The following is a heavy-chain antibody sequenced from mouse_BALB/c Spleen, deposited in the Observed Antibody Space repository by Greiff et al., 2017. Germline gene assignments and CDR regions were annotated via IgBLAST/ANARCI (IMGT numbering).Heavy chain of an antibody. D-gene: IGHD1-1*01. V-gene: IGHV3-2*02. CDR1: GYSITSDYA. J-gene: IGHJ4*01. CDR3: ARNPYYYGRDYAMDY. CDR2: ISYSGST. Sequence: EVKLQESGPGLVKPSQSLSLTCTVTGYSITSDYAWNWIRQFPGNKLEWMGYISYSGSTSYNPSLKSRISITRDTSKNQFFLQLNSVTTEDTATYYCARNPYYYGRDYAMDYWGQGTSVTVSS.